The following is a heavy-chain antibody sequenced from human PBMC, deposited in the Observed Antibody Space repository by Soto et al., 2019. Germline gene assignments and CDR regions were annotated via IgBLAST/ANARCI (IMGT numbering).Heavy chain of an antibody. CDR3: ARKIYCMDV. CDR1: GGSMHIRDW. CDR2: IPHNGNT. J-gene: IGHJ6*02. V-gene: IGHV4-4*02. Sequence: QVQLQESGPGLVEPSGTLSLTCAVSGGSMHIRDWWSWVRQPPGKGLEWIGEIPHNGNTNYNPSLQSRVTISLDKSKNQFSLRLSSVTAADTAVYYCARKIYCMDVWGQGTTVTVSS.